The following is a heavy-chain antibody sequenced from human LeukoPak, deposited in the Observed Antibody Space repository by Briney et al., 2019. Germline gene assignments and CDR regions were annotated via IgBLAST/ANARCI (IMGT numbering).Heavy chain of an antibody. CDR2: INHSGST. V-gene: IGHV4-34*01. J-gene: IGHJ6*03. CDR3: ARGRLSLDYYDSSGPSYYYYYYYMDV. D-gene: IGHD3-22*01. CDR1: GGSFSGYY. Sequence: SETLSLTCAVYGGSFSGYYWSWIRQPPGKGLEWIGEINHSGSTNYNPSLKSRVTISVDTSKNQFSLKLSSVTAADTAVYYCARGRLSLDYYDSSGPSYYYYYYYMDVWGKGTTVTVSS.